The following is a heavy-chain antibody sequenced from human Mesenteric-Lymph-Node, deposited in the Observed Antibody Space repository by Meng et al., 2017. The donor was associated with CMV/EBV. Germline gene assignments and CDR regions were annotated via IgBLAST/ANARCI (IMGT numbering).Heavy chain of an antibody. D-gene: IGHD2-2*01. V-gene: IGHV4-30-4*08. CDR3: ARAIVVPAAIAWFDP. CDR1: GSSRGDDYY. Sequence: GSSRGDDYYWSWIRQPPGKGLEWIGYIFYSGSTYYNPSLKSRVTISVDTSKNQFSLKLSSVTAADTAVYYCARAIVVPAAIAWFDPWGQGTLVTVSS. CDR2: IFYSGST. J-gene: IGHJ5*02.